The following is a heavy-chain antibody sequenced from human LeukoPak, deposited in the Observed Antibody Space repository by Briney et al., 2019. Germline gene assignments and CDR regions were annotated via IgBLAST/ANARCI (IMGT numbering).Heavy chain of an antibody. J-gene: IGHJ4*02. CDR2: IYPGDSDS. CDR3: ARRGVYCTNGVCSDRYYFDY. V-gene: IGHV5-51*01. D-gene: IGHD2-8*01. Sequence: GESLKISCKGSGYSFTSYWIGWVRQMPGKGLEWMGIIYPGDSDSRYSPSFQGQVTISADKSISTAYLQWSSLKASDTAKYYCARRGVYCTNGVCSDRYYFDYWGQGTLVTVSS. CDR1: GYSFTSYW.